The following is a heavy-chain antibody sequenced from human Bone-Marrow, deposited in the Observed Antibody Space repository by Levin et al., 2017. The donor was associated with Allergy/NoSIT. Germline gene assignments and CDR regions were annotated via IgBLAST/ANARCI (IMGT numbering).Heavy chain of an antibody. V-gene: IGHV3-23*01. J-gene: IGHJ4*02. Sequence: GGSLRLSCAASGFIFSNYAMNWVRQAPGKGLEWVSQISGSGGNTHYADSVKGRFTFSRDNSKNTLYLQMNSLSAEDTAVYYCEGYDTSAYHSPFDYWGQGTLVTVSS. CDR3: EGYDTSAYHSPFDY. CDR2: ISGSGGNT. CDR1: GFIFSNYA. D-gene: IGHD3-22*01.